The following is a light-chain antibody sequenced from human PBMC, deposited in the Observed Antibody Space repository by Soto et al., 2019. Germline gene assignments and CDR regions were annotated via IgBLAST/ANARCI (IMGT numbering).Light chain of an antibody. CDR3: QHAQSFPPT. V-gene: IGKV1D-12*01. CDR1: QDISRW. J-gene: IGKJ4*01. Sequence: DIQMTQSPSSVSASVGDRVTITCRASQDISRWLAWYQQKPGKAPKLLIYVASSLQSGVPSRFSGSRSRTDFTLTISSQQPEDFATYYCQHAQSFPPTFGGGTKVEMK. CDR2: VAS.